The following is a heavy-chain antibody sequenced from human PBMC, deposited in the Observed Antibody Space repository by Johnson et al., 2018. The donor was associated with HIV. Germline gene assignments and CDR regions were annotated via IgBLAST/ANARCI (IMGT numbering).Heavy chain of an antibody. V-gene: IGHV3-30*04. CDR2: ISYDGSNN. D-gene: IGHD1-26*01. CDR1: GFTFSSYA. J-gene: IGHJ3*02. Sequence: QVQLVESGGGVVQPGRSLRLSCAASGFTFSSYAMHWVRQAPGKGLEWVAVISYDGSNNYYADSVKGRFTISRDNSKNTLYLQMNSLRAEDTAVYYCARVATHAFDIWGQGTMVTVSS. CDR3: ARVATHAFDI.